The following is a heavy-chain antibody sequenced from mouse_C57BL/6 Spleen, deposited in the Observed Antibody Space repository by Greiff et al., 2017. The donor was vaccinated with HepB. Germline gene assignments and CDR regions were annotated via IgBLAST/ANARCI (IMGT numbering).Heavy chain of an antibody. CDR2: ISSGGSYT. CDR3: ARQRRNYGFDY. Sequence: EVKLMESGGDLVKPGGSLKLSCAASGFTFSSYGMSWVRQTPDKRLEWVATISSGGSYTYYPDSVKGRFTISRDNAKNTLYLQMSSLKSEDTAMYYCARQRRNYGFDYWGQGTSVTVSS. D-gene: IGHD1-1*01. J-gene: IGHJ4*01. V-gene: IGHV5-6*01. CDR1: GFTFSSYG.